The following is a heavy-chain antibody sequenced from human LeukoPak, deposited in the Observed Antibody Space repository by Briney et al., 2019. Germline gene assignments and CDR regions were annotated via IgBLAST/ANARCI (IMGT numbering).Heavy chain of an antibody. CDR3: AREEVRRAVAGYFDN. CDR1: GGTFSSYA. Sequence: VASVKVSCKASGGTFSSYAISWVRQAPGQGLEWMGWISGYNGNTNYAQKLQGRVTMTTDTSTSTVYMELRSLRSDDTAVYYCAREEVRRAVAGYFDNWGQGTLVTVSS. J-gene: IGHJ4*02. CDR2: ISGYNGNT. V-gene: IGHV1-18*01. D-gene: IGHD6-19*01.